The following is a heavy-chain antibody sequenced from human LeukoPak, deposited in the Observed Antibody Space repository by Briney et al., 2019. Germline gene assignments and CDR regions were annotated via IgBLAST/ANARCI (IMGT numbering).Heavy chain of an antibody. V-gene: IGHV5-51*01. CDR2: IYPGDSET. CDR3: ARHAYSGNYYFFGY. J-gene: IGHJ4*02. Sequence: GESLKISCKGSGYTFTNYWIGWVRQMPGIGLEWMGIIYPGDSETRYGPSFQGQVTISADKSVSTAYLQWSSLKASDSAIYYCARHAYSGNYYFFGYWGQGTLLTVSS. CDR1: GYTFTNYW. D-gene: IGHD1-26*01.